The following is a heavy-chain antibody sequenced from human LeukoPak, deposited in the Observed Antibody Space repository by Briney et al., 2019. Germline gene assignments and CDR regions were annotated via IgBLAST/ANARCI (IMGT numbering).Heavy chain of an antibody. CDR1: GFTFSSYW. CDR2: INQDGSEK. J-gene: IGHJ4*02. CDR3: AKDQYYYDSSGSLFDY. Sequence: GGSLRLSCAASGFTFSSYWMSWVRQAPGKGLEWVTNINQDGSEKYYVDSVKGRFTISRDNAKNSLYLQMNSLRAEDTALYYCAKDQYYYDSSGSLFDYWGQGTLVTVSS. V-gene: IGHV3-7*03. D-gene: IGHD3-22*01.